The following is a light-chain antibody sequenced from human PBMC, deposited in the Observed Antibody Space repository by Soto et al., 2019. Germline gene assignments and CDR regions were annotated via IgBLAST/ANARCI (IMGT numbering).Light chain of an antibody. CDR3: RQYKTYT. V-gene: IGKV1-5*01. Sequence: DIHLTQSPPYLSASVGERGNITCRASQSIGTWLAWHQQKPGKAPNLLMFDASTLHTGVPSRFSGSGDGTEFTLSISSLQPDDSAIYFCRQYKTYTFGRGTRLEIK. J-gene: IGKJ5*01. CDR2: DAS. CDR1: QSIGTW.